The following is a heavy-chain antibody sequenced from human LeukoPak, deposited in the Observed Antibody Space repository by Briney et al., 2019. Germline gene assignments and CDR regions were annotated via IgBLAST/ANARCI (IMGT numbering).Heavy chain of an antibody. Sequence: SETLSLTCTVSGGSISSSSYYWGWIRQPPGKGLEWIGSIYYSGSTYYNPSLKSQVTISVDTSKNQFSLNLSSVTATDTAVYYCARLYYDSSGYYQICYFDYWGQGTLVTVSS. CDR2: IYYSGST. J-gene: IGHJ4*02. CDR3: ARLYYDSSGYYQICYFDY. CDR1: GGSISSSSYY. D-gene: IGHD3-22*01. V-gene: IGHV4-39*01.